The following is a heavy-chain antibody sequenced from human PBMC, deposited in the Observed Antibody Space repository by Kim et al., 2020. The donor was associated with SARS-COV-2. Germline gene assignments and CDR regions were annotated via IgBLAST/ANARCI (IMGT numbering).Heavy chain of an antibody. CDR3: GGDKRVAAAGKRGYFQH. Sequence: GGSLRLSCAASGFTFSDYYMSWIRQAPGKGLEWVAYISSSSSYTNYADSVKGRFTTSRDNAKNPLYLQMNSRRAEDTAGYYCGGDKRVAAAGKRGYFQH. CDR2: ISSSSSYT. CDR1: GFTFSDYY. D-gene: IGHD6-13*01. J-gene: IGHJ1*01. V-gene: IGHV3-11*05.